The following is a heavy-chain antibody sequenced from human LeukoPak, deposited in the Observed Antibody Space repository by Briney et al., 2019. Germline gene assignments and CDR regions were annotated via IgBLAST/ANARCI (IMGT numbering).Heavy chain of an antibody. CDR2: ITGSGGNT. V-gene: IGHV3-23*01. D-gene: IGHD3-22*01. Sequence: GGSLRLSCAASGFTFSNYGMNWVRQAPGKGLEWVSGITGSGGNTYYADSVKGRFTISRDNSKNTMYLQMNSLRAEDTAVYYCARDLSLIALTDWGQGTLVTVSS. CDR3: ARDLSLIALTD. CDR1: GFTFSNYG. J-gene: IGHJ4*02.